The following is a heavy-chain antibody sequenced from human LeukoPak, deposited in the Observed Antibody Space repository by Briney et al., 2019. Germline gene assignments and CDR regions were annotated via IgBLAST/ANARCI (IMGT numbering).Heavy chain of an antibody. Sequence: GGCLRLSCPPSGFASAIYGMRWVRQEAGRGLEWVAFIRPSGTRAFYADSVKGRFTISRDDSNNTVYLHMNSLKAEDTALYNCVGDRNNNSFDYWGQGTLLTVSS. CDR3: VGDRNNNSFDY. CDR1: GFASAIYG. CDR2: IRPSGTRA. J-gene: IGHJ4*02. D-gene: IGHD1-14*01. V-gene: IGHV3-30*02.